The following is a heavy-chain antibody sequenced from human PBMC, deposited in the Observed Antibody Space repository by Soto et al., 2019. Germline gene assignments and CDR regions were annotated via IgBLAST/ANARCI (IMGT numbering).Heavy chain of an antibody. V-gene: IGHV1-8*01. CDR2: MNPNSGNT. CDR1: GYTFTSYD. CDR3: ARGVLRYFDWLKYYYYMDV. D-gene: IGHD3-9*01. Sequence: ASVKVSCKASGYTFTSYDINWVRQATGQGLEWMGWMNPNSGNTGYAQKFQGRVTMTRNTSISTAYMELSSLGSEDTAVYYCARGVLRYFDWLKYYYYMDVWGKGTTVTVSS. J-gene: IGHJ6*03.